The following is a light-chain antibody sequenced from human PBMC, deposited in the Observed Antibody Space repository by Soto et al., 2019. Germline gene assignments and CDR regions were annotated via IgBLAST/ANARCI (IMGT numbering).Light chain of an antibody. CDR1: QSVSRNY. J-gene: IGKJ4*01. Sequence: EVVLTQSPGTLSLSPGERATLSCRASQSVSRNYLAWYQQKPGQAPRLLIYAASSRDTGIPDRFSGSGSGADFTLTINRLEPEDIAVYYCQQYGNNPKTFGGGTKVEIK. CDR2: AAS. V-gene: IGKV3-20*01. CDR3: QQYGNNPKT.